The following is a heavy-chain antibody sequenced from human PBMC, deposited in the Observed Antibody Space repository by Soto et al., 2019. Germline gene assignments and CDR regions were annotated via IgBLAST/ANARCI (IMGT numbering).Heavy chain of an antibody. D-gene: IGHD7-27*01. CDR1: GGSISGSY. CDR3: ARSVAVPGAHIDY. V-gene: IGHV4-59*01. CDR2: VYYTGST. Sequence: SETLSVTCSVSGGSISGSYWSWIRQSPGKGLEWLGYVYYTGSTNYSPSLRSRVSISVDTSKNEFSLRLSSVTAADTAVYFCARSVAVPGAHIDYWGHGT. J-gene: IGHJ4*01.